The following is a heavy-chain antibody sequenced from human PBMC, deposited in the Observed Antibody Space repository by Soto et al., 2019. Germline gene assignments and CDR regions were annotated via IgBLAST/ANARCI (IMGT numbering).Heavy chain of an antibody. CDR1: GFTFCNAW. CDR3: TTDDPINKY. V-gene: IGHV3-15*01. Sequence: PGGSLRLSCAASGFTFCNAWMSWVRQAPGKGLEWVGRIKSYTNGGTTDYAAPVKGRFAISRDDSKNTLYLQMNSLKTEDAGVYYCTTDDPINKYWGQGTLVTVS. CDR2: IKSYTNGGTT. J-gene: IGHJ4*02.